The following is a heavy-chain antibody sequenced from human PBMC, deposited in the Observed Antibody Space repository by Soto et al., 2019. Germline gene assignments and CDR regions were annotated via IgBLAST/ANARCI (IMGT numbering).Heavy chain of an antibody. CDR1: GGSISSGGYY. D-gene: IGHD2-15*01. CDR2: IYYSGST. V-gene: IGHV4-31*03. CDR3: ARDSLVVRGYYYYGMDV. J-gene: IGHJ6*02. Sequence: SETLSLTCTVSGGSISSGGYYWSWIRQHPGKGLEWIGYIYYSGSTYYNPSLKSRVTISVDTSKNQFSLKLSSATAADTAVYYCARDSLVVRGYYYYGMDVWGQGTTVTVSS.